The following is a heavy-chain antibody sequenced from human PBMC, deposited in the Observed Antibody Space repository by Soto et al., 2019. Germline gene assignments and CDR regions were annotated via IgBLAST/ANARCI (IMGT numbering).Heavy chain of an antibody. J-gene: IGHJ6*02. Sequence: GGSLRLSCAASGFTFSSYGMHWVRQAPGKGLEWVAVISYDGSNKYYADSVKGRFTISRDSSKNTLYLQMNSLRAEDTAVYYCAKGLGYEILGWLLSRGMDVWGQGTTVTVSS. D-gene: IGHD3-3*01. V-gene: IGHV3-30*18. CDR1: GFTFSSYG. CDR3: AKGLGYEILGWLLSRGMDV. CDR2: ISYDGSNK.